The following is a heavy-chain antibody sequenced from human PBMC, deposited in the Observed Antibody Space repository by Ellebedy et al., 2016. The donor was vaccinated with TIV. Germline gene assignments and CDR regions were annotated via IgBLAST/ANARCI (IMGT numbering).Heavy chain of an antibody. J-gene: IGHJ5*02. CDR1: GGSISSYY. Sequence: MPSETLSLTCTVSGGSISSYYWSWIRQPPGKGLEWIGYIYYSGTTNYYPSLKSRVTISVDTSKNQFPLKLSSVTAADTAVYYCARHIRITMLRGVTTNWFDPWGQGTLVTVSS. CDR2: IYYSGTT. D-gene: IGHD3-10*01. CDR3: ARHIRITMLRGVTTNWFDP. V-gene: IGHV4-59*08.